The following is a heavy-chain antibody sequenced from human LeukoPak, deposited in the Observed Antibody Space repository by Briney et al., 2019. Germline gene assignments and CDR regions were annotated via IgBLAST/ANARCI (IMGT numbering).Heavy chain of an antibody. CDR1: GFTFGHYG. CDR2: ISSSSSYI. CDR3: ARGPYSSSWYDWFDP. J-gene: IGHJ5*02. Sequence: GGSLRLSCAASGFTFGHYGMAWARQAPGRGLEWVSSISSSSSYIYYADSVKGRFTISRDNAKNSLYLQMNSLRAEDTAVYYCARGPYSSSWYDWFDPWGQGTLVTVSS. D-gene: IGHD6-13*01. V-gene: IGHV3-21*01.